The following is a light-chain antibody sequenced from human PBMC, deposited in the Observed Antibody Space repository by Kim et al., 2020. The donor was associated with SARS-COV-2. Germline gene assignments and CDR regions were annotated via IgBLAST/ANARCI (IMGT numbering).Light chain of an antibody. Sequence: PGKTAKITVGGNNIGSKSVNWYQQKPGQAPVLVIYYDSDRPSGIPERFSGSNSGNTATLTISRVEAGDEADYYCQVWDSSSDHPVFGGGTQLTVL. CDR1: NIGSKS. CDR2: YDS. V-gene: IGLV3-21*04. J-gene: IGLJ3*02. CDR3: QVWDSSSDHPV.